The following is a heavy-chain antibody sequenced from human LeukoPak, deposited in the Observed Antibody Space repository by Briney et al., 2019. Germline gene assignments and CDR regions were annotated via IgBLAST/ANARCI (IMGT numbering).Heavy chain of an antibody. CDR3: AKALTYYYDSSGYQHYYFDY. J-gene: IGHJ4*02. Sequence: GRSLRLSCAASGFTFSSYAMSWVRQAPGKGLEWVSAISGSGGSTYYADSVKGRFTISRDNSKNTLYLQMNSLRAEDTAVYYCAKALTYYYDSSGYQHYYFDYWGQGTLVTVSS. D-gene: IGHD3-22*01. V-gene: IGHV3-23*01. CDR2: ISGSGGST. CDR1: GFTFSSYA.